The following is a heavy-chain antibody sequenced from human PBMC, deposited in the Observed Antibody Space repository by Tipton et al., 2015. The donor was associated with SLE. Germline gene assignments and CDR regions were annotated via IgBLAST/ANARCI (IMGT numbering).Heavy chain of an antibody. D-gene: IGHD2-2*01. Sequence: TRSLTCAVYDGSFSGYYWSWIRQPPGRGLEWIGEINHSGSTNYNPSLKSRVTISIDTSKNQFSLKVSSVTAADTAVYYCARGRYCSSTSCSYYFDYWGQGTLVTVSS. CDR1: DGSFSGYY. CDR3: ARGRYCSSTSCSYYFDY. V-gene: IGHV4-34*01. CDR2: INHSGST. J-gene: IGHJ4*02.